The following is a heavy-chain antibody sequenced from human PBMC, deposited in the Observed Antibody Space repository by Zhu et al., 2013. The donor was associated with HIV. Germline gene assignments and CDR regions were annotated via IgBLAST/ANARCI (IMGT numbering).Heavy chain of an antibody. Sequence: QEQLMQSGAEVKKPGSSVKVSCKTSGDNFNTHAFSWVRQAPGQGLEWMGGIIPMFGTTNSAQKFKGRVNFTADESTNTAFMEMSSLTSEDTAVYYCARESGTSQMDVWGHGTTVTVSS. V-gene: IGHV1-69*01. CDR3: ARESGTSQMDV. D-gene: IGHD1-1*01. J-gene: IGHJ6*02. CDR1: GDNFNTHA. CDR2: IIPMFGTT.